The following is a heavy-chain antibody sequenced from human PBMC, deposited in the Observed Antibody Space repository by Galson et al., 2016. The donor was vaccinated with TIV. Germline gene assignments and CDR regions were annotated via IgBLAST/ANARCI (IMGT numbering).Heavy chain of an antibody. CDR2: IGGTGGST. Sequence: SLRLSCAASGFRFNSYAMNWVRQAPGKGLEWVSSIGGTGGSTYYADSVKGRFTISRDSDKDTVYLQMNSLRAEDTATYFCAKDRQWIPSSLDYWGQGILVTVSS. J-gene: IGHJ4*02. CDR1: GFRFNSYA. D-gene: IGHD5-18*01. V-gene: IGHV3-23*01. CDR3: AKDRQWIPSSLDY.